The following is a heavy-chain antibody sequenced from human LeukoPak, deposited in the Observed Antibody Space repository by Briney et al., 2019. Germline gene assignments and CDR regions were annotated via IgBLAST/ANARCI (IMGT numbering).Heavy chain of an antibody. D-gene: IGHD3-22*01. CDR1: GFTFSSHN. J-gene: IGHJ4*02. V-gene: IGHV3-21*01. CDR2: ISGRGNYI. CDR3: AKDQGFDYYDSSGYYLDY. Sequence: RGGSLRLSCAASGFTFSSHNMNWVRQAPGKGLEWVSSISGRGNYIFYADSVKGRFTISRDSAKNSLSLQMNSLRAEDTAVYYCAKDQGFDYYDSSGYYLDYWGQGTLVTVPS.